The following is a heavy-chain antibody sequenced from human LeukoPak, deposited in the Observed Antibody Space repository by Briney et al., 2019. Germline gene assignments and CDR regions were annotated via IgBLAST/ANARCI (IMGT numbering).Heavy chain of an antibody. D-gene: IGHD3-3*01. V-gene: IGHV3-30*02. J-gene: IGHJ4*02. CDR1: GFTFSSYG. CDR2: IRYDGSNK. CDR3: AKDPVFGVVTNLLSYFDY. Sequence: GGSLRLSCAASGFTFSSYGMHWVRQAPGKGLEWVAFIRYDGSNKYYADSVKGRFTISRDNSNNTLYLQMNSLRAEDTAVYYCAKDPVFGVVTNLLSYFDYWGQGTLVTVTA.